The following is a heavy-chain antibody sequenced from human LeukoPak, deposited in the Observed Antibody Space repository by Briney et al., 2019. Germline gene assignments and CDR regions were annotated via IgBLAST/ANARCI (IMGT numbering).Heavy chain of an antibody. V-gene: IGHV4-39*07. CDR2: IYYSGST. D-gene: IGHD5-12*01. CDR1: GGSISSSSYY. Sequence: PSETLSLTCTVSGGSISSSSYYWGWIRQLPGKGLEWIGSIYYSGSTYYNPSLKSRVTISVDTSKNQFSLKLSSVTAADTAVYYCARRDSGYRYWGQGTLVTVSS. J-gene: IGHJ4*02. CDR3: ARRDSGYRY.